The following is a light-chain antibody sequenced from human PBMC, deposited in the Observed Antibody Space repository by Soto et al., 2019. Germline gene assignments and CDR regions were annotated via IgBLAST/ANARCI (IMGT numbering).Light chain of an antibody. CDR1: SSDIGGYNY. Sequence: QSVLTQPRAVSGSPGQSVTISCTGTSSDIGGYNYVSWYQQHPGNAPKLMIYDVIKRPSGVPDRCSGSKSGNTASLTIYGLQAEDEADYYCCSYAGSYTHVFGTGTKVTVL. CDR2: DVI. CDR3: CSYAGSYTHV. V-gene: IGLV2-11*01. J-gene: IGLJ1*01.